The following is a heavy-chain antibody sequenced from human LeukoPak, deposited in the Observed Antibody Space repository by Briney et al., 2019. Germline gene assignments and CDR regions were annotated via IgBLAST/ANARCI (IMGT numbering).Heavy chain of an antibody. CDR1: GGSFSGYY. J-gene: IGHJ5*02. V-gene: IGHV4-34*01. Sequence: SETLSLTCAVYGGSFSGYYWSWIRQPPGKGLEWIGEINHSGSTNYNPSLKSRVTISVDTSKNQFSLTLSSVTAADTAVYYCARGGTVVVVAATQGNWFDPWGQGTLVTVSS. CDR3: ARGGTVVVVAATQGNWFDP. D-gene: IGHD2-15*01. CDR2: INHSGST.